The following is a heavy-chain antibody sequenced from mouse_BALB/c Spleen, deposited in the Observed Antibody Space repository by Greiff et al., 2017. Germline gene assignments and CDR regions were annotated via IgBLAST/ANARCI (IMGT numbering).Heavy chain of an antibody. CDR2: INSNGGST. Sequence: EVKLMESGGGLVKLGGSLKLSCAASGFTFSSYYMSWVRQTPEKRLELVAAINSNGGSTYYPDTVKGRFTISRDNAKNTLYLQMSSLKSEDTALYYCARHGTGTGFAYWGQGTLVTVSA. J-gene: IGHJ3*01. CDR3: ARHGTGTGFAY. CDR1: GFTFSSYY. D-gene: IGHD4-1*01. V-gene: IGHV5-6-2*01.